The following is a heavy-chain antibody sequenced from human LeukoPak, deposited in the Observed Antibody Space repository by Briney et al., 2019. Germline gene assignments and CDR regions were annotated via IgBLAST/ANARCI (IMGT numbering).Heavy chain of an antibody. D-gene: IGHD5-12*01. V-gene: IGHV5-10-1*01. J-gene: IGHJ4*02. CDR3: ASLSAPGGYDSGFDY. CDR1: GYSFTSYW. Sequence: GESLRISCKGSGYSFTSYWISWVRQMPGKGLEWMGRIDPSDSYTNYSPSFQGHVTISADKSVSTAYLQWSSLKASDTAMYYCASLSAPGGYDSGFDYWGQGTLVTVSS. CDR2: IDPSDSYT.